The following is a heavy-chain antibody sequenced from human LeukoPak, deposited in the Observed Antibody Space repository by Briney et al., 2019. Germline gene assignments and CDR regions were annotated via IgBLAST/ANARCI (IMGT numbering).Heavy chain of an antibody. CDR3: ARAAGVVVAATYFDC. D-gene: IGHD2-15*01. J-gene: IGHJ4*02. CDR1: GYTFSSYY. V-gene: IGHV1-46*03. Sequence: GASVKVSCKTSGYTFSSYYLEWVRQAPGQGLEWMGIIDPSGGDTSYAQKFQGRVTMTRDTSTSTIYMELSSLRSEDTAVYYCARAAGVVVAATYFDCWGQGTLVTVSS. CDR2: IDPSGGDT.